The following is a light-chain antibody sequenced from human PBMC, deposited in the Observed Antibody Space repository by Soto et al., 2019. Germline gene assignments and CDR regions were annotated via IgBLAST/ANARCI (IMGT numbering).Light chain of an antibody. V-gene: IGKV3-20*01. J-gene: IGKJ5*01. CDR1: QSVSSSY. CDR2: GAS. Sequence: EVVGPPSPDTRSVSPGARATLSCMASQSVSSSYLAWYQQRPGQAPRLLIYGASSRATGIPDRFSGSGSGTDFSLTISRLEPEDFAVYYCQQYGSSPITFGQGTRLETK. CDR3: QQYGSSPIT.